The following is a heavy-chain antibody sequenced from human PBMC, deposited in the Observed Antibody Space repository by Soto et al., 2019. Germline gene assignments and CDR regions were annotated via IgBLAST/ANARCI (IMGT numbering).Heavy chain of an antibody. V-gene: IGHV1-69*01. CDR1: GGTFSSYV. Sequence: EQLVQSGAEVKKPGSSVKVSCKASGGTFSSYVISWVRQAPGQGLECMGGIIPSSGTANYAPNIQGRVTMTADESTTTAYMELSSLRSEDTAVYYCARGWNDFPHWGQGTLVTVSS. J-gene: IGHJ4*02. CDR2: IIPSSGTA. CDR3: ARGWNDFPH. D-gene: IGHD1-1*01.